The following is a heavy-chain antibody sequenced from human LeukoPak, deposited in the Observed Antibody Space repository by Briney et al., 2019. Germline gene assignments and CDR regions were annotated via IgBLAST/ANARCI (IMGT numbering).Heavy chain of an antibody. D-gene: IGHD6-19*01. V-gene: IGHV3-53*01. Sequence: GGSLRLSCAASGFTVSSNYMSWVRQAPGKGLEWVSVIYSGGSTYYADSVKGRFTISRDNSKNTLYLQMNSLRAEDTAVYYCASHKGRDSSGWYLAFDYWGQGTLVTVS. J-gene: IGHJ4*02. CDR1: GFTVSSNY. CDR3: ASHKGRDSSGWYLAFDY. CDR2: IYSGGST.